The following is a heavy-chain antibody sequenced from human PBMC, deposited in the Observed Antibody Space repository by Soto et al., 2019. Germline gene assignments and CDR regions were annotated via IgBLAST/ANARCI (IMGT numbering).Heavy chain of an antibody. CDR1: GYTFTSYA. CDR2: INAGSGNT. Sequence: GASVKVSCKASGYTFTSYAMHWVRQAPGQRLEWMGWINAGSGNTNYAQKFQERVTITRDMSASTAYMELSSLRSEDTAVYYCAAVRPYYYDSSGYSQEYYFDYWGQGTLVTVSS. CDR3: AAVRPYYYDSSGYSQEYYFDY. V-gene: IGHV1-3*01. D-gene: IGHD3-22*01. J-gene: IGHJ4*02.